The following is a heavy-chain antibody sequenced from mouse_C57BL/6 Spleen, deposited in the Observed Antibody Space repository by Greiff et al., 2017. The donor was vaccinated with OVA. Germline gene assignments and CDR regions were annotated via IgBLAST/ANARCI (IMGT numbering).Heavy chain of an antibody. CDR2: IDPEDGET. CDR1: GFNIKDYY. D-gene: IGHD1-1*01. CDR3: ASPFITTVFDY. V-gene: IGHV14-2*01. Sequence: EVQRVESGAELVKPGASVKLSCTASGFNIKDYYMHWVKQRTEQGLEWIGRIDPEDGETKYAPKFQGKATITADTSSNTAYLQLSSLTSEDTAVYYCASPFITTVFDYWGQGTTLTVSS. J-gene: IGHJ2*01.